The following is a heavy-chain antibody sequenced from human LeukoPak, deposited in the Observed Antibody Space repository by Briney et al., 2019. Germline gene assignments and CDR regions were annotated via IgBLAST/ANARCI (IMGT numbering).Heavy chain of an antibody. J-gene: IGHJ6*02. CDR3: ARGGSYGDYSRV. CDR1: GFTFSSYS. D-gene: IGHD4-17*01. CDR2: ISSSSYT. V-gene: IGHV3-21*01. Sequence: GGFLRLSCAVSGFTFSSYSMNWVRQAPGKGLEWVSCISSSSYTYYADSVKGRFTISRDNAKNSLYLQMNSLRAEDTAVYYCARGGSYGDYSRVWGQGTTVTVSS.